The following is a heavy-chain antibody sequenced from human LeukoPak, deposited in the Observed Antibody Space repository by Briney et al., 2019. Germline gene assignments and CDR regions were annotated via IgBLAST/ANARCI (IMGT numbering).Heavy chain of an antibody. Sequence: PSETLSLTCAVYGGSFSGYYWSWIRQPPGKGLEWIGEIYHSGSTNYNPSLKSRVTISVDKSKNQFPLKLSSVTAADTAVYYCARRSYCSGGSCYPRGYYYYYMDVWGKGTTVTVSS. CDR3: ARRSYCSGGSCYPRGYYYYYMDV. CDR1: GGSFSGYY. D-gene: IGHD2-15*01. CDR2: IYHSGST. V-gene: IGHV4-34*01. J-gene: IGHJ6*03.